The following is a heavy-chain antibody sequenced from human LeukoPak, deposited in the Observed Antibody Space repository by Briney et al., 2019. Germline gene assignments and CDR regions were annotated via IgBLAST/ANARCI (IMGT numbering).Heavy chain of an antibody. CDR3: ARGAGGCSGGSCRGAFDI. D-gene: IGHD2-15*01. CDR2: IYYSGST. CDR1: GGSISSYY. J-gene: IGHJ3*02. V-gene: IGHV4-59*01. Sequence: PSETLSLTCTVSGGSISSYYWSWIRQPPGKGLEWIGYIYYSGSTNYNPSLKSRVTISVDTSKNQFSLKLSSVTAADTAVYYCARGAGGCSGGSCRGAFDIWGQGTMVTVSS.